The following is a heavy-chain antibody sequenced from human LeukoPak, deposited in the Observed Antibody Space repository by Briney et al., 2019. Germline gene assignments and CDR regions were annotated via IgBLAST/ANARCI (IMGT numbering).Heavy chain of an antibody. Sequence: GGSLRLSCAASGFTFSSYAMSWVRQAPGKGLEWVSAISGSGGSTYYADSVKGRFTISRDNSKNTLYLQMNSLRAEDTAVYYCAKGDIVLMVYAIPDSDYYFDYWGQGTLVTVSS. V-gene: IGHV3-23*01. J-gene: IGHJ4*02. CDR1: GFTFSSYA. CDR3: AKGDIVLMVYAIPDSDYYFDY. CDR2: ISGSGGST. D-gene: IGHD2-8*01.